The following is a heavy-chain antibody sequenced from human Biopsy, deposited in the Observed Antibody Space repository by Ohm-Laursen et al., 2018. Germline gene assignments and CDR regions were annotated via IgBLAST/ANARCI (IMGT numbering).Heavy chain of an antibody. V-gene: IGHV4-4*07. Sequence: SETLSLTCTVSVASITSYYWSWIRQPAGKGLEWIGHTYKGGNTNHNPSLKSRVTMSVDTSKKQLSLRLRSVTAADTAMYYCASVVLGPTNDAFDLWGQGTIVVVSS. J-gene: IGHJ3*01. CDR2: TYKGGNT. CDR1: VASITSYY. D-gene: IGHD3-22*01. CDR3: ASVVLGPTNDAFDL.